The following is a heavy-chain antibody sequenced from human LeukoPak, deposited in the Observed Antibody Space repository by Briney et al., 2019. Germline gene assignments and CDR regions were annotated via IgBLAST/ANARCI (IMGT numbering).Heavy chain of an antibody. CDR1: GGSFSGYY. Sequence: PSETLSPTCAVYGGSFSGYYWSWIRQPPGKGLEWIGEINHSGSTNYNPSLKSRVTISVDTSKNQFSLKLSSVTAADTAVYYCAREPYYYDSSGQSYWGQGTLVTVSS. CDR2: INHSGST. CDR3: AREPYYYDSSGQSY. V-gene: IGHV4-34*01. J-gene: IGHJ4*02. D-gene: IGHD3-22*01.